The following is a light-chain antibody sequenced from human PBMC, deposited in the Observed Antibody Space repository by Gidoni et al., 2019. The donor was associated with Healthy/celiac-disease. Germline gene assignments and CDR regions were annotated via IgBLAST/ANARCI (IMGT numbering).Light chain of an antibody. CDR3: MQALLSPA. CDR2: LGS. J-gene: IGKJ4*01. Sequence: DIVMTQSPLSLPVTPGEPASISCRSSQSLLHSNGYNSLDWYLQKPGQSPQLLIYLGSNRASCVPDRFSGSGSGTYFTLKLSRVEAGDVGVYYCMQALLSPAFGRGTKVEIK. CDR1: QSLLHSNGYNS. V-gene: IGKV2-28*01.